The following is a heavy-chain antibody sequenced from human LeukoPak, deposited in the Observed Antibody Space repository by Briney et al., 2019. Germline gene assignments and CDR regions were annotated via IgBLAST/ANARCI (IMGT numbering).Heavy chain of an antibody. CDR2: IYYSGST. Sequence: PSETLSLTCTVSGASISSYYWSWIRQPPGKGLEWIGYIYYSGSTNYNPSLKSRVTISVDTSKNQFSLKLSSVTAADTAVYYCARYDSSGYADYYYYGMDVWGQGTTVTVSS. CDR3: ARYDSSGYADYYYYGMDV. D-gene: IGHD3-22*01. CDR1: GASISSYY. J-gene: IGHJ6*02. V-gene: IGHV4-59*01.